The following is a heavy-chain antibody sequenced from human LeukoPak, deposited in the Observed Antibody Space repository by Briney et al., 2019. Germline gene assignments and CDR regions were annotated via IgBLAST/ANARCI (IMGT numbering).Heavy chain of an antibody. CDR1: RGTFSSYA. J-gene: IGHJ4*02. CDR2: IIPIFGTA. D-gene: IGHD6-13*01. CDR3: ARDKLAAVYFDY. V-gene: IGHV1-69*13. Sequence: SVKVSCKASRGTFSSYAISWVRQAPGQGLEWMGGIIPIFGTANYAQKFQGRVTITADESTSTAYMELSSLRSEDTAVYYCARDKLAAVYFDYWGQGTLVTVSS.